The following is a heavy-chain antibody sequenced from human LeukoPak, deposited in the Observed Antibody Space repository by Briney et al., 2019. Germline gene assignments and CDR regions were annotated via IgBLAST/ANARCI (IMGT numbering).Heavy chain of an antibody. D-gene: IGHD3-10*01. CDR2: ISGSGGST. CDR3: AKRRNYGSGSSPASDY. CDR1: GFTFSSYA. Sequence: GGSLRLSCAASGFTFSSYAMSWVRQAPGKGLEWVSAISGSGGSTYYADSVKGRFTISRDNSKNALYLQMNSLRAEDTAVYYCAKRRNYGSGSSPASDYWGQGTLVTVSS. V-gene: IGHV3-23*01. J-gene: IGHJ4*02.